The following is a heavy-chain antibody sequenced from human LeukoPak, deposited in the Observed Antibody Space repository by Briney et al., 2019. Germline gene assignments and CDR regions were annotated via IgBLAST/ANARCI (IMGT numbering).Heavy chain of an antibody. CDR1: GFTFSRYG. D-gene: IGHD3-9*01. Sequence: PGGSLRLSCLASGFTFSRYGMHWVRQAPGEGLEYVSAISSNGGSRYYADSVKGRFTISRDNSKNTLCLQLSSLRAEDAALYYCVKGRAAYEILTGYYPPGRWDYGMDVWGQGTTVTVSS. CDR3: VKGRAAYEILTGYYPPGRWDYGMDV. CDR2: ISSNGGSR. J-gene: IGHJ6*02. V-gene: IGHV3-64D*06.